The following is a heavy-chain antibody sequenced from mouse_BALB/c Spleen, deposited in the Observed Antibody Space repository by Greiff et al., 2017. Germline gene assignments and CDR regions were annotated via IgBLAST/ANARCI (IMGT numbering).Heavy chain of an antibody. CDR2: IYPSDSYT. CDR1: GYTFTSYW. Sequence: VQLQQPGAELVRPGASVKLYCKASGYTFTSYWINWVKQRPGQGLEWIGNIYPSDSYTNYNQKFKDKATLTVDKSSSTAYMQLSSPTSEDSAVYYCTRDGNYGAMDYWGQGTSVTVSS. CDR3: TRDGNYGAMDY. D-gene: IGHD2-1*01. J-gene: IGHJ4*01. V-gene: IGHV1-69*02.